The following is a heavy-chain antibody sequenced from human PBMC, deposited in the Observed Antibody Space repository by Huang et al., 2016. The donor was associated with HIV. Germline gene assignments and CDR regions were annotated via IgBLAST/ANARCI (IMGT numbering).Heavy chain of an antibody. Sequence: EVQLVESGGGLVQPGGSLRLSCAASGFSISSYWMHWVRQAPGKGLVWVSRFNMDGSNTSYADSVKGRFTISRDNAKNTLYLQMNSLRAEDTAVYYCARDPRIQSWLNFFDYWGQGTLVSVSS. CDR2: FNMDGSNT. V-gene: IGHV3-74*01. J-gene: IGHJ4*02. CDR3: ARDPRIQSWLNFFDY. CDR1: GFSISSYW. D-gene: IGHD3-22*01.